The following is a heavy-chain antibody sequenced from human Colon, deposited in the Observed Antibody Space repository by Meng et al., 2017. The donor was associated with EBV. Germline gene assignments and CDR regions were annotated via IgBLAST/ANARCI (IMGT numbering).Heavy chain of an antibody. J-gene: IGHJ5*02. CDR2: IYHGGTT. CDR1: GDSISSGDYS. Sequence: QGSVSGLVQPSPSLSLTRAVSGDSISSGDYSWSWIRQPPGQGLEWIGYIYHGGTTYNTSLKSRVTISVDNSKNQFSLRLTSVTAADTAVYYCARGPYCGGDCYWFDPWGQGTLVTVSS. V-gene: IGHV4-30-2*01. D-gene: IGHD2-21*02. CDR3: ARGPYCGGDCYWFDP.